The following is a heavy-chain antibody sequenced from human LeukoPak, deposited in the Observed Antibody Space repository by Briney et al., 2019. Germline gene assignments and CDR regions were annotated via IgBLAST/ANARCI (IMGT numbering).Heavy chain of an antibody. CDR3: ARVSRGHSYAHFDY. V-gene: IGHV1-2*02. CDR1: GYTFTDYY. J-gene: IGHJ4*02. Sequence: GASVKVSCKASGYTFTDYYMHWVRQAPGQGLEWMGWINPNSGGTNYAQKFQGRVTMTRDTSISTAYMELSRLRSDDTAVYYCARVSRGHSYAHFDYWGQGTLVTVSS. CDR2: INPNSGGT. D-gene: IGHD5-18*01.